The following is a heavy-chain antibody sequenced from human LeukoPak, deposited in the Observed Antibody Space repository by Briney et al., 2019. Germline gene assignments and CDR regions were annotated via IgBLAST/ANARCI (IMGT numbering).Heavy chain of an antibody. J-gene: IGHJ4*02. CDR1: GFTFSIHW. CDR3: ARDPDMVRGVNFDY. CDR2: IKQDGSEK. D-gene: IGHD3-10*01. Sequence: GGSLRLSCAASGFTFSIHWMNWVRQAPGKGLEWVAKIKQDGSEKYYVGSVKGRFTISRDNAKNSLYLQMNSLRAEDTAVYYCARDPDMVRGVNFDYWGQGTPVTVSS. V-gene: IGHV3-7*03.